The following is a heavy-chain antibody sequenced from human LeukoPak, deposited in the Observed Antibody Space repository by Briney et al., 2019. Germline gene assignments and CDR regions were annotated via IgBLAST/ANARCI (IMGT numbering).Heavy chain of an antibody. CDR3: ARRPPKIAAAGAAAFDI. Sequence: SETLSLTCAVYGGSFSGYYWSWIRQPPGKGLERIGEINHSGSTNYNPSLKSRVTISVDTSKNQFSLKLSSVTAADTAVYYCARRPPKIAAAGAAAFDIWGQGTMVTVSS. D-gene: IGHD6-13*01. CDR2: INHSGST. J-gene: IGHJ3*02. V-gene: IGHV4-34*01. CDR1: GGSFSGYY.